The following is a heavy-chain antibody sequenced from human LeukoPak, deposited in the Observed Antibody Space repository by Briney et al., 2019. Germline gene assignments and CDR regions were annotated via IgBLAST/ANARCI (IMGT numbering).Heavy chain of an antibody. D-gene: IGHD3-10*01. CDR2: IHISGNT. Sequence: SQTLSLTCNVSGGSISSGSYCWSWIRQPAGKGLGWIGHIHISGNTNYNPSLKSRVTISVDTSKNQFSLKLSSVTAADTAVYYCARAVGSGSFQTYYYYIDVWGKGTTVTISS. V-gene: IGHV4-61*09. J-gene: IGHJ6*03. CDR1: GGSISSGSYC. CDR3: ARAVGSGSFQTYYYYIDV.